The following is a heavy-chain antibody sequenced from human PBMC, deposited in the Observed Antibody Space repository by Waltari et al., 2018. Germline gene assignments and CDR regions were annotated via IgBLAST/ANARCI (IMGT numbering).Heavy chain of an antibody. Sequence: EVQLVESGGGLIQPGGSLRLSCAASGFSLTYKFMTWVRQAPGKGREWVSIVYAGGNSDSADSVKGRFSPSRDNSKNTVYLQMDNLRPDDTALYYCATANSYDFSGPPYDPFDIWGQGTMVTVSS. D-gene: IGHD3-22*01. CDR2: VYAGGNS. V-gene: IGHV3-53*01. CDR3: ATANSYDFSGPPYDPFDI. J-gene: IGHJ3*02. CDR1: GFSLTYKF.